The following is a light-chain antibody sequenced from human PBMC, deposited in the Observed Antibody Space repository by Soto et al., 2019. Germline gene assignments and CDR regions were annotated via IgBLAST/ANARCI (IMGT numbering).Light chain of an antibody. J-gene: IGKJ4*01. V-gene: IGKV3-20*01. CDR3: QQYYDWPLVT. CDR2: GAS. Sequence: EIVLTQSPGTLSLSPGERATLSCRASQSVSSNFLAWYQQKPGQAPRLLIYGASSRATGIPDRFSGSGSGTDFTLTISRLEPEDFAIYYCQQYYDWPLVTFGGGTRVEI. CDR1: QSVSSNF.